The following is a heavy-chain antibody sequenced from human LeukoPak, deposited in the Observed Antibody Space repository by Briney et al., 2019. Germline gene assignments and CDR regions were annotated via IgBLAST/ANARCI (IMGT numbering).Heavy chain of an antibody. V-gene: IGHV4-34*01. Sequence: SDTLSLTCAVYGGSFIGYYWSWIRQPPGKGLEWIGEINHSGGANYNPSLKSRVTISADTSKSQFSLKLGSVTAADTAVYYCARVPLRFLEPFDYWGQGTLVTVSS. CDR3: ARVPLRFLEPFDY. D-gene: IGHD3-3*01. CDR1: GGSFIGYY. CDR2: INHSGGA. J-gene: IGHJ4*02.